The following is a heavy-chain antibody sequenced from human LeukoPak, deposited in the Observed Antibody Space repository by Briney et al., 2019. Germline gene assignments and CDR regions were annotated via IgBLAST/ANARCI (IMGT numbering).Heavy chain of an antibody. Sequence: GGSLRLSCAASGFTFSSYSMNWVRQAPGKGLEWVSSISSSSSYIYYADSVKGRFTISRDNAKNSLYLQMNSLRAEDTAVYYCARDTVVVPAAISSAFDIWGQGTMVTVSS. CDR1: GFTFSSYS. V-gene: IGHV3-21*01. CDR2: ISSSSSYI. D-gene: IGHD2-2*02. J-gene: IGHJ3*02. CDR3: ARDTVVVPAAISSAFDI.